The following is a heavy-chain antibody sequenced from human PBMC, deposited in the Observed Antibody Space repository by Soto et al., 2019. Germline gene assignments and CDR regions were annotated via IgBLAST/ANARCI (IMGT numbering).Heavy chain of an antibody. CDR2: IYSGGST. CDR3: ARGPYGDYMFHYMDV. CDR1: GFTVSSNY. Sequence: EVQLVESGGGLVQPGGSLRLSCAASGFTVSSNYMRWVRQAPGKGLEWVSVIYSGGSTYYADSVKGRFTISRHNSKNTLYLQMNRLRAEDTAVYYCARGPYGDYMFHYMDVWGKGTTVTVSS. J-gene: IGHJ6*03. D-gene: IGHD4-17*01. V-gene: IGHV3-53*04.